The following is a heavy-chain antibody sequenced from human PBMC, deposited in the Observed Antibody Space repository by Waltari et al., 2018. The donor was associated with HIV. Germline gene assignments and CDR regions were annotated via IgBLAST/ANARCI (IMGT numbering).Heavy chain of an antibody. CDR3: VKTRESGGWLEYFQD. CDR2: IGASGINT. CDR1: GLTFSNFP. Sequence: EVSLVESGESFVKPGGSLRLSCSASGLTFSNFPTPWVRQAPGRGLQFVSAIGASGINTYYADSVKGRFTISRDNSKNSLFLQMRSLRPDDSAIYYCVKTRESGGWLEYFQDWGQGKLITVSS. V-gene: IGHV3-64D*06. J-gene: IGHJ1*01. D-gene: IGHD6-19*01.